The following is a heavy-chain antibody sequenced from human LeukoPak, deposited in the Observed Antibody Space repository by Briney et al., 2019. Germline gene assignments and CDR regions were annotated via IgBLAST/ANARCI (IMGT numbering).Heavy chain of an antibody. Sequence: PGGSLRLSCAASGFTFSDHYMEWVRQAPGKGLEWVGRNRNEANSYTTEYAASVKGRFTISRDDSNNSVYLQMNSLKNEDTAVYYCARVRATPGGMDVWGQGTTVTVSS. V-gene: IGHV3-72*01. J-gene: IGHJ6*02. D-gene: IGHD1-26*01. CDR2: NRNEANSYTT. CDR3: ARVRATPGGMDV. CDR1: GFTFSDHY.